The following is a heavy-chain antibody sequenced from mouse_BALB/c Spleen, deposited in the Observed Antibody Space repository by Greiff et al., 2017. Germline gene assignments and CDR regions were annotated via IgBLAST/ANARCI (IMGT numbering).Heavy chain of an antibody. CDR3: AREKGGWLTYAMDY. CDR1: GFTFSSYG. J-gene: IGHJ4*01. Sequence: DVHLVESGGGLVQPGGSLKLSCAASGFTFSSYGMSWVRQTPDKRLELVATINSNGGSTYYPDSVKGRFTISRDNAKNTLYLQMSSLKSEDTAMYYCAREKGGWLTYAMDYWGQGTSVTVSS. D-gene: IGHD1-1*02. CDR2: INSNGGST. V-gene: IGHV5-6-3*01.